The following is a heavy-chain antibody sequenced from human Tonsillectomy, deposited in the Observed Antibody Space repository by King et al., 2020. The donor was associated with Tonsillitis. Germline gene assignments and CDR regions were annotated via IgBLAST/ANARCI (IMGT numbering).Heavy chain of an antibody. CDR3: AKVWAAGYSSSPIYYFDY. V-gene: IGHV3-23*04. CDR2: ISGSGGST. D-gene: IGHD6-13*01. CDR1: GFTFSSYA. Sequence: VQLVESGGGLVQPGGSLRLSCAASGFTFSSYAMSWVRQAPGKGLEWVSAISGSGGSTYYADPVKGRFTISRDNSKNTLYLQMNSLRAEDTAVYYCAKVWAAGYSSSPIYYFDYWGQGTLVTVSS. J-gene: IGHJ4*02.